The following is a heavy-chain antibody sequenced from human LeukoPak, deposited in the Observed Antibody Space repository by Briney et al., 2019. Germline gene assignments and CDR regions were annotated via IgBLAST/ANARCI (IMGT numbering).Heavy chain of an antibody. CDR3: ARDQLGGDPGNYYYYYMDV. Sequence: GRSLRLSCTTSGFTFGDYAMSWFRQAPGKGLEWVGFIRSKIYGGAIEYAASVKGRFTISRDDSKSIAYLQMNSLRTEDTGLYYCARDQLGGDPGNYYYYYMDVWGKGTTVTVSS. CDR2: IRSKIYGGAI. V-gene: IGHV3-49*03. D-gene: IGHD4-17*01. J-gene: IGHJ6*03. CDR1: GFTFGDYA.